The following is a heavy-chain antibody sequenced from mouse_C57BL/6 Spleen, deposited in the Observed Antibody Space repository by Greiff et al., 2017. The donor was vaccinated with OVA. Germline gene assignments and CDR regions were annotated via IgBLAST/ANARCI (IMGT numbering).Heavy chain of an antibody. V-gene: IGHV2-2*01. CDR2: IWSGGST. CDR1: GFSLTSYG. CDR3: ATSREPSGYFDV. J-gene: IGHJ1*03. Sequence: VQVVESGPGLVQPSQSLSITCTVSGFSLTSYGVHWVRQSPGKGLEWLGVIWSGGSTDYNAAFISRLSISKDNSKSQVFFKMNSLQADDTAIYYCATSREPSGYFDVWGTGTTVTVSS. D-gene: IGHD3-3*01.